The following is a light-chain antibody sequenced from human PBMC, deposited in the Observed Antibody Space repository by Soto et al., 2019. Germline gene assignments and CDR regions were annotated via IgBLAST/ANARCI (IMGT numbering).Light chain of an antibody. J-gene: IGKJ3*01. CDR2: GAS. Sequence: EIVLTQSPGTLSLSPGERATLSCRASQSVSSSYLAWYQQKPGQAPRLLIYGASSRATGIPDRFSGSESGTDFTLTISRLEPEDFAVYYCQQYGSSPFTFGPGNKVDIK. V-gene: IGKV3-20*01. CDR3: QQYGSSPFT. CDR1: QSVSSSY.